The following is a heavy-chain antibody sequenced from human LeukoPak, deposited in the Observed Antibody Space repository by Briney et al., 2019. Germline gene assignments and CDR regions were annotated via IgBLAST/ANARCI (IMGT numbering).Heavy chain of an antibody. Sequence: GGSLRLSCAASGFTFSSYAMPWVRQAPGKGLEYVSAISSNGGSTYYANSVKGRFTISRDNSKNTLYLQMGSLRAEDMAVYYCARDSSGWYYFDYWGQGTLVTVSS. D-gene: IGHD6-19*01. CDR3: ARDSSGWYYFDY. CDR2: ISSNGGST. CDR1: GFTFSSYA. V-gene: IGHV3-64*01. J-gene: IGHJ4*02.